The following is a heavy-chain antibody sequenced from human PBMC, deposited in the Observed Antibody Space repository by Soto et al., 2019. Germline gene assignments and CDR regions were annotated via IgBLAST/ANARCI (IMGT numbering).Heavy chain of an antibody. V-gene: IGHV1-18*01. CDR3: ARGDYYDHNGFYYAWRRLDH. CDR1: GYSFSDSA. J-gene: IGHJ4*02. Sequence: QVQLVQSGPEVKKPGTSVKVSCKASGYSFSDSAISWVRQAPGQGLEWMGWISAYNGNTNYAQKLQDRVTMTTDTSTSTAYMELKSRRSDDPAVYYCARGDYYDHNGFYYAWRRLDHWGQGTLVTVSS. CDR2: ISAYNGNT. D-gene: IGHD3-22*01.